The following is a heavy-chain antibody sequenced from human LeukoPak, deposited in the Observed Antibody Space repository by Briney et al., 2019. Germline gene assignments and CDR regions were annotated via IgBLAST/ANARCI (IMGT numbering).Heavy chain of an antibody. D-gene: IGHD2-2*01. CDR1: GYSFTSCW. J-gene: IGHJ4*02. V-gene: IGHV5-51*01. Sequence: GESLKISCKGSGYSFTSCWIGWVRQMPGKGLEWMGIIYPGDSDTRYSPSFQGQVTISADKSISTAYLQWSSLKASDTAMYYCARQSSLEYQLLDLDYWGQGTLVTVSS. CDR2: IYPGDSDT. CDR3: ARQSSLEYQLLDLDY.